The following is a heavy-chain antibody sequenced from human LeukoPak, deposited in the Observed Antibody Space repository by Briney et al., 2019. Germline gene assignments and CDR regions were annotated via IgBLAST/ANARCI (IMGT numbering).Heavy chain of an antibody. V-gene: IGHV3-23*01. D-gene: IGHD4-17*01. J-gene: IGHJ4*02. CDR2: ISASDGST. CDR3: AKDLYGDYVGDY. Sequence: PGGSLRLSCAASGFTFSSYAMSWVRQAPGKGLEWVSTISASDGSTFYADSVKGRFTISRDNSKNTLDLQMNSLRAEDTAVYFCAKDLYGDYVGDYWGQGTLVTASS. CDR1: GFTFSSYA.